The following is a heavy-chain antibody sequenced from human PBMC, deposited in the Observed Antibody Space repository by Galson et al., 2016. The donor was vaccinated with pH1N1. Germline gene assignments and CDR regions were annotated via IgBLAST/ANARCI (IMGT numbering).Heavy chain of an antibody. CDR1: GYRFRDYY. CDR2: VDPKTGGT. D-gene: IGHD6-13*01. CDR3: ARVEGRAAAGTTD. J-gene: IGHJ4*01. Sequence: SVKVSCKASGYRFRDYYVHWVRQAPGHGLEWKGRVDPKTGGTKYGQKFQGRVTMTSDTSITTGYMESTRLKSDDTALYYCARVEGRAAAGTTDWGQGTLVTVSS. V-gene: IGHV1-2*06.